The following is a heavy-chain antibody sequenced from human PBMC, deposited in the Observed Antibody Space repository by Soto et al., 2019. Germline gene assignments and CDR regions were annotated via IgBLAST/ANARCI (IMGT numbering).Heavy chain of an antibody. J-gene: IGHJ6*02. Sequence: GESLKISCKGSGYSFTSYWIGWVRQMPGKGLEWMGIIYPGDSDTRYSPSFQGQVTISADKSISTAYLQWSSLKASDTAMYYCARQYGIAAAGLYYYYGMDVWGQGTTVTVSS. V-gene: IGHV5-51*01. D-gene: IGHD6-13*01. CDR1: GYSFTSYW. CDR3: ARQYGIAAAGLYYYYGMDV. CDR2: IYPGDSDT.